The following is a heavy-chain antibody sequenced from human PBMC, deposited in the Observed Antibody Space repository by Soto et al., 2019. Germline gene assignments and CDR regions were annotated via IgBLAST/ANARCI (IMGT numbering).Heavy chain of an antibody. V-gene: IGHV1-69*13. CDR3: ASRTRLLEWLFLY. J-gene: IGHJ4*01. D-gene: IGHD3-3*01. Sequence: SVKVSCKASGGTFSSYAISWVRQAPGQGLEWMGGIIPIFGTANYAQKFQGRVTITADESTSTAYMELSSLRSEDTAVYYCASRTRLLEWLFLYWGQGTLVTVSS. CDR2: IIPIFGTA. CDR1: GGTFSSYA.